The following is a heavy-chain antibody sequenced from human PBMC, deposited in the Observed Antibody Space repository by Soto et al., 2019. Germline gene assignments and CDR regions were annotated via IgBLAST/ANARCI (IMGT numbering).Heavy chain of an antibody. CDR3: AKDSGYSYNPEDYFDY. J-gene: IGHJ4*02. V-gene: IGHV3-23*01. CDR2: VGSGGNT. Sequence: EVQLLASGGGLVQPGESLRLSCAASGFSFSSYAMSWVRQAPGKGLEWVSGVGSGGNTYYADSVKGRFTISRDNSKNKQYLQMNNLRAEDTAVYFCAKDSGYSYNPEDYFDYWGQGTLVTVSS. CDR1: GFSFSSYA. D-gene: IGHD5-18*01.